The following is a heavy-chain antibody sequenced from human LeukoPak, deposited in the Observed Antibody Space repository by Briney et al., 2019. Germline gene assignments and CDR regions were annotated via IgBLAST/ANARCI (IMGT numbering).Heavy chain of an antibody. CDR3: SRGHYGPDY. Sequence: GSLRLSCAASGFTFSSYAMHWVRQAPGKGLEWVAVISYDGSNKYYADSVKGRFIISRDNAKGSVYLQMNILRAEDTAVYYCSRGHYGPDYWGQGTLVTVSS. D-gene: IGHD3-16*01. CDR2: ISYDGSNK. V-gene: IGHV3-30-3*01. J-gene: IGHJ4*02. CDR1: GFTFSSYA.